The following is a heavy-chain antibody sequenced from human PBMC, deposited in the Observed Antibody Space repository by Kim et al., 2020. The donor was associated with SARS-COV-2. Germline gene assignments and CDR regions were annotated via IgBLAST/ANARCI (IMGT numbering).Heavy chain of an antibody. J-gene: IGHJ4*02. Sequence: ASVKVSCQASGYTFTSYAMNWVRQAPGQGLEWMGWINTNTGNPTYAQGFTGRFVFSLDTSVSTAYLQISSLKAEDTAVYYCATSSGSGYSYGSPTDYWGQGTLVTVSS. CDR1: GYTFTSYA. V-gene: IGHV7-4-1*02. CDR2: INTNTGNP. D-gene: IGHD5-18*01. CDR3: ATSSGSGYSYGSPTDY.